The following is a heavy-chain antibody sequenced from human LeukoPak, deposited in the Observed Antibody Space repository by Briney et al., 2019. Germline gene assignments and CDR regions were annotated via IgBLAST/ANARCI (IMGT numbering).Heavy chain of an antibody. CDR3: AKSNSGWYVPPSD. J-gene: IGHJ4*02. Sequence: PGGSLRLSCAVSGFDFSDYGMHWVRQAPGKGLEWVAVMAYDGSYAYYADSVKGRFTISRDNSKNTLFLQMNSLRPEDTAVYYCAKSNSGWYVPPSDWGQGTLVTVSS. D-gene: IGHD6-19*01. CDR2: MAYDGSYA. V-gene: IGHV3-30*18. CDR1: GFDFSDYG.